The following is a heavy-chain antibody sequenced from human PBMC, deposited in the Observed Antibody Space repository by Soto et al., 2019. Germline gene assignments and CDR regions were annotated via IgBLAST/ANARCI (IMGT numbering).Heavy chain of an antibody. CDR2: ISGDGSNE. D-gene: IGHD2-8*01. V-gene: IGHV3-30-3*01. CDR3: ARDDGPLHY. J-gene: IGHJ4*02. CDR1: GFTFINYA. Sequence: GGSLRLSCRVSGFTFINYAMHWVRQAPGKGLEWVAFISGDGSNEYYADSVKGRFTISRDNSRNTLYLQMNSLRADDTAVYYCARDDGPLHYWGQGSLVTVSS.